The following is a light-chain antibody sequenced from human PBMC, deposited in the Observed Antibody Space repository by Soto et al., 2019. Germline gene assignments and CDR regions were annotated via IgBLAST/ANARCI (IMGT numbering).Light chain of an antibody. CDR3: HHYDASPPYT. J-gene: IGKJ2*01. CDR1: RSFASSY. V-gene: IGKV3-20*01. CDR2: AAS. Sequence: EIVLTQSPVTLSLSPGARATLSCRASRSFASSYLGWYQQKPGQPPRLLIYAASTRATGVPDRFSGSGSATDFTLTISRLEPEDSAVYYCHHYDASPPYTFGQGTKVDIK.